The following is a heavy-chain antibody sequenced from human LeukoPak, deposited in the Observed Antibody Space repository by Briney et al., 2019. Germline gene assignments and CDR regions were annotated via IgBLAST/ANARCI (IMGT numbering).Heavy chain of an antibody. CDR2: IIPIFGTA. CDR1: GGTFSSYA. CDR3: ARGQYCSSTSCRTQTPYYYYGMDV. V-gene: IGHV1-69*13. D-gene: IGHD2-2*01. Sequence: ASVKVSCKASGGTFSSYAISWVRQAPGQGLEWMGGIIPIFGTANYAQKFQGRATITADESTSTAYMELSSLRSEDTAVYYCARGQYCSSTSCRTQTPYYYYGMDVWGQGTTVTVSS. J-gene: IGHJ6*02.